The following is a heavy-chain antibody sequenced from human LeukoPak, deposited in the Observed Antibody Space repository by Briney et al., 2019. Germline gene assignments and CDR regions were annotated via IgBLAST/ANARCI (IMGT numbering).Heavy chain of an antibody. CDR2: IYSGGST. CDR1: GFTVSSNY. D-gene: IGHD3-10*01. CDR3: ARGSSSYFFDY. Sequence: GGSLRLSCAASGFTVSSNYMSWVRQAPGKGLGWVSVIYSGGSTYYADSVKGRFTISRHNSKNTLYLQMNSLRAEDTAVYYCARGSSSYFFDYWGQGTLVTVSS. V-gene: IGHV3-53*04. J-gene: IGHJ4*02.